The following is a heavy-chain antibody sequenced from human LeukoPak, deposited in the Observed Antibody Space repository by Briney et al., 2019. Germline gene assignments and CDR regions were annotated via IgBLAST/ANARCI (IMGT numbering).Heavy chain of an antibody. CDR2: IWYDGSNK. V-gene: IGHV3-33*01. J-gene: IGHJ5*02. CDR3: ARDRHSSGNLLTDP. Sequence: GRSLRLSCAASGFTFSSYGMHWVRQAPGKGLEWVAVIWYDGSNKYYADSVKGRFTISRDNSKNTLYLQMNSLRAEDTAVYYCARDRHSSGNLLTDPWGQGTLVTVSS. D-gene: IGHD3-22*01. CDR1: GFTFSSYG.